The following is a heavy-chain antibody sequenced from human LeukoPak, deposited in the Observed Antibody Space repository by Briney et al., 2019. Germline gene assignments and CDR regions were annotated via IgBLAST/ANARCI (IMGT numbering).Heavy chain of an antibody. V-gene: IGHV1-69*05. J-gene: IGHJ3*02. CDR3: ARDTPKDIVVVVAATRGDAFDI. CDR2: IIPIFDTA. CDR1: GGTFSSHA. D-gene: IGHD2-15*01. Sequence: SVKVSCKASGGTFSSHAISWVRQAPGQGLEWMGRIIPIFDTANYAQKFQGRVTITTDESTSTAYMELSSLRSEDTAVYYCARDTPKDIVVVVAATRGDAFDIWGQGTMVTVSS.